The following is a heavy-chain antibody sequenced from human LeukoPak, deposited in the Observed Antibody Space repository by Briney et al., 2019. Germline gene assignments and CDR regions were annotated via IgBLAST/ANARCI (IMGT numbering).Heavy chain of an antibody. CDR2: IYYSGST. CDR1: GGSVSSGSYY. CDR3: ARDRSDDSSGYSPYYFDY. D-gene: IGHD3-22*01. J-gene: IGHJ4*02. Sequence: SETLSLTCTVSGGSVSSGSYYWSWSRQPPGKGLGWIGDIYYSGSTNYNPSLKSRVTISVDTSKNQFSLKLSSVTAADTAAYYCARDRSDDSSGYSPYYFDYWGQGTLVTVSS. V-gene: IGHV4-61*01.